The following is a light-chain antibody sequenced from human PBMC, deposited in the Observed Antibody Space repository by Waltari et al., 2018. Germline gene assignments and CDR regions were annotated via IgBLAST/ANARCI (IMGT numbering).Light chain of an antibody. CDR3: CSYAGVNTFL. J-gene: IGLJ2*01. CDR1: SRYVGYYNI. CDR2: EVN. Sequence: QSALTQPASVSGSPGQSITIPCTGNSRYVGYYNIVSWYQQHPGTAPKLIISEVNKRPLGISSRFSGSKSGNTASLTISGLQPEDEAEYYCCSYAGVNTFLFGGGTKVTVL. V-gene: IGLV2-23*02.